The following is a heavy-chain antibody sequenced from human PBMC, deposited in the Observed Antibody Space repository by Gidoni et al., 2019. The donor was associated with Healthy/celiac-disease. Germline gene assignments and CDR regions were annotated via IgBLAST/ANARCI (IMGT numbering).Heavy chain of an antibody. D-gene: IGHD3-10*01. CDR1: GFTFSDYY. V-gene: IGHV3-11*05. CDR3: ARTLYGSGSNHFDY. Sequence: QVQLVESGGGLVKPGGSLRLSCAPSGFTFSDYYMSWIRQSPGKGLEWFSYISSSSSYTNYADSVKGRFTISRDNAKNSLYLQMNSLRAEDTAVYYCARTLYGSGSNHFDYWGQGTLVTVSS. J-gene: IGHJ4*02. CDR2: ISSSSSYT.